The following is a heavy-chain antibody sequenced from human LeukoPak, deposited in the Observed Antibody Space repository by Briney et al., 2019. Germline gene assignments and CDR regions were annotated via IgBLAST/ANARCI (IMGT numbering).Heavy chain of an antibody. CDR2: ISGSGDRA. D-gene: IGHD3-16*01. CDR1: GFTFVNYA. J-gene: IGHJ4*02. Sequence: GGSLRLSCAASGFTFVNYAISWVRQVPGRGLEWVSAISGSGDRAYLADSVKGRFFISRDNSKNTLYLQMNSLRTEDTAVYYCAREDHFNWYLAYWGQGVLVTVSS. CDR3: AREDHFNWYLAY. V-gene: IGHV3-23*01.